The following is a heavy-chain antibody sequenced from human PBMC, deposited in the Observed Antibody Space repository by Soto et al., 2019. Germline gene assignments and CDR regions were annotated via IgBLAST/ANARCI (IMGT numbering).Heavy chain of an antibody. CDR1: GFSLSTSGVG. D-gene: IGHD3-10*01. V-gene: IGHV2-5*02. CDR3: AHSIGVRGEEGNAFDI. J-gene: IGHJ3*02. Sequence: QITLKESGPTLVKPTQTLTLTCTFSGFSLSTSGVGVGWIRQPPGKALEWLALIYWDDDKRYSPSLKSRLTTTKDTSKNQVVLTMTNMDPVDTATYYCAHSIGVRGEEGNAFDIWGQGTMVTVSS. CDR2: IYWDDDK.